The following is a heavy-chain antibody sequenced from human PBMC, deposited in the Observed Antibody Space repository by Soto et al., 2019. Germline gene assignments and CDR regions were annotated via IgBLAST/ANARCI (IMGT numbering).Heavy chain of an antibody. V-gene: IGHV3-7*03. CDR2: IKPDGSAT. Sequence: EVQLVESGGDLVQPGGSLRLSCATSDFTFRNYRMNWVRQAPGKGLEWVANIKPDGSATNYVDSVKGRFTISRDNVRNSVSLKMNSLRVEDTAVYYCLGENGRPQWGQGTLVSVST. CDR1: DFTFRNYR. CDR3: LGENGRPQ. D-gene: IGHD3-10*01. J-gene: IGHJ4*02.